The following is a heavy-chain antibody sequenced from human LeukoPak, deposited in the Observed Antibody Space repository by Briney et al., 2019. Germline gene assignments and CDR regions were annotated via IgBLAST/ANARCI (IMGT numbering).Heavy chain of an antibody. J-gene: IGHJ4*02. CDR2: IYNSGST. Sequence: GGSLRLSCAASGFTVGYNYMTWVRQAPGKGLEWVAAIYNSGSTYYADSVKGRFTISRDNSKNTLYLQMNSLRAEDTAVYYCARVVYYDFWSGYYIGSYFDYWGQGTLVTVSS. V-gene: IGHV3-53*01. CDR1: GFTVGYNY. CDR3: ARVVYYDFWSGYYIGSYFDY. D-gene: IGHD3-3*01.